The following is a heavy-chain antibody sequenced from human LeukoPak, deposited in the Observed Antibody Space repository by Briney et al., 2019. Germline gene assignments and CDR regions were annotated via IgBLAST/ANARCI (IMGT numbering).Heavy chain of an antibody. CDR1: GYTFTSYT. V-gene: IGHV1-3*01. Sequence: ASVKVSCKASGYTFTSYTMHWVRQAPGQRLEWMGWINVGNGNTKYSQKFQGRVTITRDTSASTAYVELSSLRSEDTAVYYCARDKAQWLASVDYWGQGTLVTVSS. J-gene: IGHJ4*02. CDR2: INVGNGNT. D-gene: IGHD6-19*01. CDR3: ARDKAQWLASVDY.